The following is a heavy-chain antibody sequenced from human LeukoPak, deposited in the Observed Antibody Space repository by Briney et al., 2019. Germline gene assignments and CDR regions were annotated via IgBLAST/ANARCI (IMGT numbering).Heavy chain of an antibody. Sequence: ASVKVSCKASGYTFTTYGITWVRQAPGQGLDWMGWISAYNGNTNYAQKLQSRVTITTDTSTSTAYMELRSLRSDDTAVYYCARRGIAVDYYYMDVWGKGTTVTVSS. CDR1: GYTFTTYG. CDR2: ISAYNGNT. D-gene: IGHD6-19*01. J-gene: IGHJ6*03. CDR3: ARRGIAVDYYYMDV. V-gene: IGHV1-18*01.